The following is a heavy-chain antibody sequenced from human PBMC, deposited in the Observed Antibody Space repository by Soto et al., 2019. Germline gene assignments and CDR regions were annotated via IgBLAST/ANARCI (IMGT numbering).Heavy chain of an antibody. CDR1: GFTVSSKY. V-gene: IGHV3-66*01. D-gene: IGHD2-15*01. CDR3: ARDVVVCYGGRCYGERLLD. J-gene: IGHJ6*03. Sequence: GSLRLSCAASGFTVSSKYMSWVRQAPGKGLKWVSLIQSGGPTYYADSVKGRFTISRDTSENTLHLQMDSLRAEDTAVYYCARDVVVCYGGRCYGERLLDWG. CDR2: IQSGGPT.